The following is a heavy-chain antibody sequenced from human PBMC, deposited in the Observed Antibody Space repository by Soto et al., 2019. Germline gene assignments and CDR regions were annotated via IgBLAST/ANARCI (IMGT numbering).Heavy chain of an antibody. V-gene: IGHV1-3*01. D-gene: IGHD6-13*01. CDR2: INAGNGNT. CDR3: ARDHSSSSWYPNWFDP. Sequence: GPSVKVSCKASGYTFTSYAMHWVRQAPGQRLEWMGWINAGNGNTKYSQKFQGRVTITRDTSASTAYMELSSLRSEDTAVYYCARDHSSSSWYPNWFDPWGQGTLVTVSS. CDR1: GYTFTSYA. J-gene: IGHJ5*02.